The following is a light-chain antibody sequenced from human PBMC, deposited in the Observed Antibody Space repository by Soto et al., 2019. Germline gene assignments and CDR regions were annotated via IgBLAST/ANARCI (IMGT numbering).Light chain of an antibody. Sequence: QSVLTQPPSVSGAPGQRVTISCTGSSSNIGAGYDVHWYQQRAAPKLLVSVKHNRPSGVPGRLSASKSGTSASLAITGLQAEDEAHYYCQSYDSRLTAYVFGSGTKVTVL. CDR2: VKH. J-gene: IGLJ1*01. CDR3: QSYDSRLTAYV. V-gene: IGLV1-40*01. CDR1: SSNIGAGYD.